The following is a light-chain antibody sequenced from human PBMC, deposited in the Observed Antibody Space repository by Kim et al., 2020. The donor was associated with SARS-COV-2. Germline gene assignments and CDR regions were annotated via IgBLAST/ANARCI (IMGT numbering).Light chain of an antibody. CDR3: HQYNDWPPGDT. Sequence: SPGRRATLSCRASQSVSNNLAWYQHKPGQPPRRLIYGASTRATGVPARFSGSGSGTDFTLTVSSLQSEDFAVYYCHQYNDWPPGDTFGQGTKLEI. J-gene: IGKJ2*01. CDR2: GAS. CDR1: QSVSNN. V-gene: IGKV3-15*01.